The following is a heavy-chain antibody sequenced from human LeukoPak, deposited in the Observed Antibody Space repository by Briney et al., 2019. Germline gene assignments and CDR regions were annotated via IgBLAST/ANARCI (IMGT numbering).Heavy chain of an antibody. CDR3: ARLSGSASRPTAPDY. D-gene: IGHD2-21*02. Sequence: GGSLRLCCEASGFIFSAYDMSWFRQAPGKGLEYVSSLSENGRVPFHSNSVEGRFSIYRDDSRSTLYLQMGSLTTEDTALYYCARLSGSASRPTAPDYWGQGTLVTVSS. V-gene: IGHV3-64*01. J-gene: IGHJ4*02. CDR1: GFIFSAYD. CDR2: LSENGRVP.